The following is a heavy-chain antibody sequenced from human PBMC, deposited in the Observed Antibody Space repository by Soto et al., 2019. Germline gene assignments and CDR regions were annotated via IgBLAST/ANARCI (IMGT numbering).Heavy chain of an antibody. Sequence: QVQLVESGGGVVQPGRSLRLSCAASGFTFSSYGMHWVRQAPGKGLEWVAVISYDGSNKYYADSVKGRFTISRDNSKNTLYLQMNSLRAEDTAVYYCAKVGTHDKVYWGQGTLVTVSS. CDR3: AKVGTHDKVY. CDR1: GFTFSSYG. V-gene: IGHV3-30*18. D-gene: IGHD3-22*01. CDR2: ISYDGSNK. J-gene: IGHJ4*02.